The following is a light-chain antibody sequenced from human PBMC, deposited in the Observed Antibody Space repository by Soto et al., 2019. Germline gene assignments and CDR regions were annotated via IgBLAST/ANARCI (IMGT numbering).Light chain of an antibody. CDR2: AAS. CDR1: QSIAIY. Sequence: DIQMTQSPSSLSASVGDRVTITCRASQSIAIYLNWYQQKHGKAPELLIYAASSLQSGVPSRFSGSGSGTDFTLTISSLQPEDFAVYYCQQYGSSPTFGGGTKVDIK. CDR3: QQYGSSPT. J-gene: IGKJ4*01. V-gene: IGKV1-39*01.